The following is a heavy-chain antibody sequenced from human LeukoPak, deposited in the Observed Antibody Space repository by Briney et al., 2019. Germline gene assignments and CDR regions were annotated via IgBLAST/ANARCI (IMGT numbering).Heavy chain of an antibody. Sequence: GGSLRLSCAASGFTFDDYTMHWVRPAPGGGLEWVSLIRWDGGSTYYADSVKGRFTISRDNSKNSLYLQMISLRTEDTALYYCAKDSCGGDCYPLAEDFQHWGQGTLVTVSS. D-gene: IGHD2-21*02. CDR3: AKDSCGGDCYPLAEDFQH. V-gene: IGHV3-43*01. J-gene: IGHJ1*01. CDR2: IRWDGGST. CDR1: GFTFDDYT.